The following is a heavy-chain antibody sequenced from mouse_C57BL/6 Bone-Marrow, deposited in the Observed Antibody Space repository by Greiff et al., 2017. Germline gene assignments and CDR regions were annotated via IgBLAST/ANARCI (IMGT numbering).Heavy chain of an antibody. CDR1: GYTFTSYW. CDR3: ARGPYYGRRRGAMDY. Sequence: VQLQQPGAELVKPGASVKLSCKASGYTFTSYWMHWVKQRPGRGLEWIGRIDPNSGGTKYNEKFKSQATLAVDKPSSTAYMQRSSLTSEDSAVYDGARGPYYGRRRGAMDYWGQGTSVTVSS. V-gene: IGHV1-72*01. J-gene: IGHJ4*01. D-gene: IGHD1-1*02. CDR2: IDPNSGGT.